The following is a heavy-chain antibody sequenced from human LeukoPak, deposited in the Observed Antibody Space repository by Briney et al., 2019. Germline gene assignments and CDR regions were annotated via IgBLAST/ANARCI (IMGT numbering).Heavy chain of an antibody. CDR1: GGTFSSYA. CDR2: ISAYNGNT. V-gene: IGHV1-18*01. D-gene: IGHD4-23*01. Sequence: GASVKVSCKASGGTFSSYAISWVRQAPGQGLEWMGWISAYNGNTNYAQKLQGRVTMTTDTSTSTAYMELRSLRSDDTAVYYCASAGIDRWELLTHAFDIWGQGTMVTVSS. CDR3: ASAGIDRWELLTHAFDI. J-gene: IGHJ3*02.